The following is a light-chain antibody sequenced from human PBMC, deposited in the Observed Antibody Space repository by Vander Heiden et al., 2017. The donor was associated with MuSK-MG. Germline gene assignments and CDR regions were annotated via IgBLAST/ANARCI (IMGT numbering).Light chain of an antibody. V-gene: IGKV3D-20*01. Sequence: EIVLTLTQSTPSLSPGERATLTCGASQGVSSSYLAWYQQKAGLAPRLLIYDAASRATGIPDRFSGSGSGTDFTLTISRLEPEDFAVYYCQQYGSSFTFGPGTKVDIK. J-gene: IGKJ3*01. CDR1: QGVSSSY. CDR2: DAA. CDR3: QQYGSSFT.